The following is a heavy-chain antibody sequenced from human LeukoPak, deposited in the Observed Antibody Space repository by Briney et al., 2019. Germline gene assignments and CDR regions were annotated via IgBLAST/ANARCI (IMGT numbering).Heavy chain of an antibody. CDR2: ISGSGGST. Sequence: GGSLRLSCAASGFTFSSYAMSWVRQAPGKGLEWVSTISGSGGSTYYVDSVKGRFTISRDNSKNTLYLQLNSLRAEDTAVYYCAKDRLMGSSWYYLDYWGQGTLVTVSS. J-gene: IGHJ4*02. D-gene: IGHD6-13*01. CDR3: AKDRLMGSSWYYLDY. V-gene: IGHV3-23*01. CDR1: GFTFSSYA.